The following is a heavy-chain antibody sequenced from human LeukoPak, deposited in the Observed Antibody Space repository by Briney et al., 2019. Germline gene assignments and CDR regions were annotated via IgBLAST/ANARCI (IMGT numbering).Heavy chain of an antibody. Sequence: PGGSLRLSXATSGFTFSSYSMNWVRQAPGKGLEWVSYISSSSSTIYYADSVKGRFTISRDNAKNSLYLQMNSLRAEDTAVYYCARDSGPTGEDYWGQGTLVTVSS. CDR1: GFTFSSYS. D-gene: IGHD7-27*01. CDR2: ISSSSSTI. J-gene: IGHJ4*02. CDR3: ARDSGPTGEDY. V-gene: IGHV3-48*04.